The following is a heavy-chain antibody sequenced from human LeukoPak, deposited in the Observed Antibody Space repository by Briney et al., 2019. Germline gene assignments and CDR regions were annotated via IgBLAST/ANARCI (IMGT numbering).Heavy chain of an antibody. CDR2: ISTSGGST. CDR1: GFTFSSYA. Sequence: GGSLRLSCAASGFTFSSYAMSWVRQAPGKGLEWVSGISTSGGSTSYADSVKGRFTISRDNPRNTLYMQMNSLRAEDAALYYCAIMHPYYDGSGYWVQWGQGTLVTVSS. D-gene: IGHD3-22*01. V-gene: IGHV3-23*01. CDR3: AIMHPYYDGSGYWVQ. J-gene: IGHJ4*02.